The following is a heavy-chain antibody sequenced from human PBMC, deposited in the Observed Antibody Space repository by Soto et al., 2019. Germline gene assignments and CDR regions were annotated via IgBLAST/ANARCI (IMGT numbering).Heavy chain of an antibody. Sequence: ASVKVSCKASGYTFTDYCITWVLQAPGQGLEWMGWIRTYNGNTNYTEKFQGRVTMTTDTSTRTAYMELRSLGSDDTAVYYCVKNYYDSSGSYPYYFDYWGQGTLVTVSS. CDR3: VKNYYDSSGSYPYYFDY. J-gene: IGHJ4*02. V-gene: IGHV1-18*04. CDR2: IRTYNGNT. CDR1: GYTFTDYC. D-gene: IGHD3-22*01.